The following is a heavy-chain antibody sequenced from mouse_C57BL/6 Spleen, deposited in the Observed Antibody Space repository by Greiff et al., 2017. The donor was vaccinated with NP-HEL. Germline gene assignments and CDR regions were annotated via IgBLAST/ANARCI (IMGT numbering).Heavy chain of an antibody. CDR2: IDPSDSET. D-gene: IGHD2-12*01. V-gene: IGHV1-52*01. CDR3: ARGHDEEIYDY. Sequence: QVQLQQPGAELVRPGSSVKLSCKASGYTFTSYWMHWVKQRPIQGLEWIGNIDPSDSETHYNQKFKDKTTLTVDKSSSTAYMQLSSLTSEDSAVYYCARGHDEEIYDYWGQGTTLTVSS. CDR1: GYTFTSYW. J-gene: IGHJ2*01.